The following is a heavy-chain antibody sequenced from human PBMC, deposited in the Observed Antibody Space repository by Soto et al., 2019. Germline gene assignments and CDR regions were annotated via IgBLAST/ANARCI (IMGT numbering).Heavy chain of an antibody. CDR2: IIPIFGTA. D-gene: IGHD2-21*02. J-gene: IGHJ4*02. CDR3: AMRFSLTPGCGGDCYSFDY. V-gene: IGHV1-69*06. Sequence: QVQLVQSGAEVKKPGSSVKVSCKASGGTFSSYAISWVRQAPGQGLEWMGGIIPIFGTANYAQKFQGRVTITADKSTSTAYMELSSLRSEDTAVYYCAMRFSLTPGCGGDCYSFDYWGQGTLVTVSS. CDR1: GGTFSSYA.